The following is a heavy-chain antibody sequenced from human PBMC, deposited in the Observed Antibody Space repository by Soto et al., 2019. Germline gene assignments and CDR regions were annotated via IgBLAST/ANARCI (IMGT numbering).Heavy chain of an antibody. Sequence: GGXLRLSCAASGFTFSSYSMNWVRQAPGKGLEWVSSISSSSSYIYYADSVKGRFTISRDNAKNSLYLQMNSLRAEDTAVYYCARTYGDYDYYYYMDVWGKGTTVTVSS. CDR2: ISSSSSYI. V-gene: IGHV3-21*01. CDR3: ARTYGDYDYYYYMDV. J-gene: IGHJ6*03. D-gene: IGHD4-17*01. CDR1: GFTFSSYS.